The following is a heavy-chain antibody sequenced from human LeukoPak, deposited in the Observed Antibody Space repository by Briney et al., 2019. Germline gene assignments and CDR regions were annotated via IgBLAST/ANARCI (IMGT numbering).Heavy chain of an antibody. CDR3: ARKRGYSGYDSVFTDY. CDR1: GFTFSDYY. J-gene: IGHJ4*02. CDR2: ISSSGSTI. Sequence: GGSLRLSCAASGFTFSDYYMSWIRQAPGKGLEWVSYISSSGSTIYYADSVKGRFTISRDNAKNPLYLQMNSLRAEDTAVYYCARKRGYSGYDSVFTDYWGQGTLVTVSS. D-gene: IGHD5-12*01. V-gene: IGHV3-11*01.